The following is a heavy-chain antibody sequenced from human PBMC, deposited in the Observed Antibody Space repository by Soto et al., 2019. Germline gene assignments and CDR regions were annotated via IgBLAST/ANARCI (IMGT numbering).Heavy chain of an antibody. V-gene: IGHV3-30*18. Sequence: QVQLVESGGGVVQPGRSLRLSCAASGFTFSSYGMHWVRQAPGKGLEWVAVISYDGSNKYYADSVKGRFTISRDNSKNTLDLQINSLRAEDTAVYYCAKVTSVNDYWGQGTLVTVSS. CDR2: ISYDGSNK. J-gene: IGHJ4*02. CDR1: GFTFSSYG. CDR3: AKVTSVNDY.